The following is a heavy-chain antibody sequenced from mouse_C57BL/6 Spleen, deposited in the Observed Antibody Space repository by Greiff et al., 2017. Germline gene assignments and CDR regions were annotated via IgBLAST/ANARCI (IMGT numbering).Heavy chain of an antibody. CDR3: ARLDSSGYDAMDY. V-gene: IGHV1-81*01. CDR1: GYTFTSYG. J-gene: IGHJ4*01. D-gene: IGHD3-2*02. Sequence: QVQLKQSGAELARPGASVKLSCKASGYTFTSYGISWVKQRTGQGLEWIGEIYPRSGNTYYNEKFKGKATLTADKSSSTAYMELRSLTSEDSAVYFGARLDSSGYDAMDYWGQGTSVTVSS. CDR2: IYPRSGNT.